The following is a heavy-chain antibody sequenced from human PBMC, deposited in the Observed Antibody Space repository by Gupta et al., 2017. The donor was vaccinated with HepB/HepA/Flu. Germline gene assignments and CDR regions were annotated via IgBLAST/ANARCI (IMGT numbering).Heavy chain of an antibody. Sequence: EVQLVESGGGLVKPGGSLRLSCAASGFTFSSYSMNWVRQAPGKGLEWVSSISSSSSYIYYADSVKGRFTISRDNAKNSLYLQMNSLRAEDTAVYYCARGGSLYSSSWYYFDYWGQGTLVTVSS. CDR1: GFTFSSYS. CDR2: ISSSSSYI. J-gene: IGHJ4*02. CDR3: ARGGSLYSSSWYYFDY. V-gene: IGHV3-21*01. D-gene: IGHD6-13*01.